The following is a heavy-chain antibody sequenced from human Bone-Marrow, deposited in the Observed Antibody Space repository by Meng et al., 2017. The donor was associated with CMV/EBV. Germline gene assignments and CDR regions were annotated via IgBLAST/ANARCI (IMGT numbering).Heavy chain of an antibody. D-gene: IGHD2-8*01. CDR2: ISGSGGST. V-gene: IGHV3-23*01. CDR1: GFTFDDYA. CDR3: AKDQGVYLSGWFDP. J-gene: IGHJ5*02. Sequence: GESLKISCAASGFTFDDYAMHWVRQAPGKGLEWVSAISGSGGSTYYADSVKGRFTISRDNSKNTLYLQMNSLRAEDTAVYYCAKDQGVYLSGWFDPWGQGNLVNVAS.